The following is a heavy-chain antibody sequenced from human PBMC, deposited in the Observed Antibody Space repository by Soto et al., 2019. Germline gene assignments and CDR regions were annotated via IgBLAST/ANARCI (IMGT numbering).Heavy chain of an antibody. Sequence: SETLSLTCTVSGGSISSYYWSWIRQPPGKGLEWIGYIYYSGSTNYNPSLKSRVTISVDTSKNQFSLKLSSVTAADTAVYYCAREGRDSSNPVFDYWGQGTLVTVSS. CDR1: GGSISSYY. CDR2: IYYSGST. V-gene: IGHV4-59*01. CDR3: AREGRDSSNPVFDY. J-gene: IGHJ4*02. D-gene: IGHD4-4*01.